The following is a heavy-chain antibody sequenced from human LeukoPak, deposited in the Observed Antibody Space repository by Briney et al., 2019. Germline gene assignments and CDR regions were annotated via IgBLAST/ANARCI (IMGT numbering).Heavy chain of an antibody. CDR3: AKGKDC. Sequence: GGSLRLSCVASEFTFSDYAMSWVRQAPGKGLEWVSAITGSGGSTYYAVSVKGRFTISRDNSKNTLYLQMNSLRADDTAVYYCAKGKDCWGQGTLVTVSS. CDR1: EFTFSDYA. CDR2: ITGSGGST. J-gene: IGHJ4*02. V-gene: IGHV3-23*01.